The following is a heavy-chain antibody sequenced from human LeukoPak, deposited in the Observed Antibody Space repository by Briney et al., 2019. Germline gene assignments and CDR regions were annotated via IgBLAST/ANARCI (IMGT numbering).Heavy chain of an antibody. Sequence: GGSLRLSCAASGFTFTSYWMIWVRQAPGKGLEWVANINQDGGEKYYVDSVKGRFTISRDNSKNTLDLQMNSLRAEDTAVYYCARDRSYDFWSGYSTPDYWGQGTLVTVSS. CDR3: ARDRSYDFWSGYSTPDY. CDR2: INQDGGEK. CDR1: GFTFTSYW. V-gene: IGHV3-7*01. D-gene: IGHD3-3*01. J-gene: IGHJ4*02.